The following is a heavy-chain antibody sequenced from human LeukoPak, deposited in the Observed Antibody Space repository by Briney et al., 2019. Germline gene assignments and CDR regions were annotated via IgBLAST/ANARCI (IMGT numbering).Heavy chain of an antibody. CDR3: ARPATGRYGYRRPFDD. D-gene: IGHD5-18*01. J-gene: IGHJ4*02. Sequence: HGESLKISCKGSGYSFTSYWIGWVRQMPGKGLEWMGKIDPSDSYSNYSPSFQGHVTFSADKSISTAYLQWSSLKASDSAIYYCARPATGRYGYRRPFDDWGQGTLVTVSS. V-gene: IGHV5-10-1*01. CDR2: IDPSDSYS. CDR1: GYSFTSYW.